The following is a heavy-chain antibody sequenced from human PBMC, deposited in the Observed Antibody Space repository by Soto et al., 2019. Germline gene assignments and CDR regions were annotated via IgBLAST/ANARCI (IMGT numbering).Heavy chain of an antibody. V-gene: IGHV4-39*01. Sequence: PSGTLSLIITVSGYSSSSNAIYWGWIRQTPGKGLEWIASMYYSGSTYYYNPSLRSRVSISIDTSKNQFSLKLNSVTAADTTVYHCARHQGYRGIGPFWGQGTMVT. D-gene: IGHD5-12*01. CDR1: GYSSSSNAIY. CDR2: MYYSGSTY. CDR3: ARHQGYRGIGPF. J-gene: IGHJ3*01.